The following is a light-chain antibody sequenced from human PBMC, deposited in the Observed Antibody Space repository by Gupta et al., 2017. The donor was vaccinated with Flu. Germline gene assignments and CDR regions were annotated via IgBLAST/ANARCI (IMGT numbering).Light chain of an antibody. Sequence: QSVLTQPPSVSAAPGQKVTISCSGSSSNIGNNYVSWYQQLPGTAPKLLIYDNNKRSSGIPVRFSGSKSGTSATWGITGLQTGDEADYYCGTWDSSLSSWGNWVFGGGTKLTVL. CDR2: DNN. CDR1: SSNIGNNY. CDR3: GTWDSSLSSWGNWV. J-gene: IGLJ3*02. V-gene: IGLV1-51*01.